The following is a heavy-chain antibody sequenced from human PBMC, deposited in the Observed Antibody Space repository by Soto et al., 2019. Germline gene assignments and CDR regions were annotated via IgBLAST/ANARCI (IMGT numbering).Heavy chain of an antibody. CDR3: AKDPGYCISTSCPPDGMDV. Sequence: PGGSLRLSCAASGFTFSSYAMSWVRQAPGKRLERVSAISGSGGSTYYADSVKGRFTISRDNSKNTLYLQMNSLRAEDTAVYYCAKDPGYCISTSCPPDGMDVWGQGTTVTVSS. J-gene: IGHJ6*02. D-gene: IGHD2-2*01. CDR1: GFTFSSYA. V-gene: IGHV3-23*01. CDR2: ISGSGGST.